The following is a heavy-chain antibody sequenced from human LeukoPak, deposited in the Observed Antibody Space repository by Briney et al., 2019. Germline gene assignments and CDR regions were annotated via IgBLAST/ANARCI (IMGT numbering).Heavy chain of an antibody. V-gene: IGHV3-23*01. Sequence: PGGSLRLSCAASVFTFSSYAMSWVRQAPGKGLEWVSAISGSGGSTYYADSVKGRFTISRDNSKNTLYLQMNSLRAEDTAVYYCAKDTTRVRPAYYFDYWGQGTLVTVSS. J-gene: IGHJ4*02. CDR3: AKDTTRVRPAYYFDY. D-gene: IGHD1-1*01. CDR2: ISGSGGST. CDR1: VFTFSSYA.